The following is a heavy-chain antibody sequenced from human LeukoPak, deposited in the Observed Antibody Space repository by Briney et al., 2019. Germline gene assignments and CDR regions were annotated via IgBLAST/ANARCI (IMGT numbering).Heavy chain of an antibody. CDR3: ARTIGDSYGYSDY. V-gene: IGHV4-34*01. CDR2: INHSGST. J-gene: IGHJ4*02. D-gene: IGHD5-18*01. CDR1: GGSFSGYY. Sequence: SETRSLTCAVYGGSFSGYYWSWIRQPPGKGLESIGEINHSGSTNYNPSLKSRVTISVDTSKNQYSLKLSSVTAADTAVYYCARTIGDSYGYSDYWGQGTLVTVSS.